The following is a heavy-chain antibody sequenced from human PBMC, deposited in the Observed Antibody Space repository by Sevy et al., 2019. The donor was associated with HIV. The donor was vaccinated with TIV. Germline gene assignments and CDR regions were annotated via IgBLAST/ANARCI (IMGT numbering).Heavy chain of an antibody. CDR2: IRFDGSIK. V-gene: IGHV3-30*02. CDR1: GFTFSTYG. J-gene: IGHJ6*02. Sequence: GGSLRLSCAASGFTFSTYGMHWVRQAPGKGLEWVAFIRFDGSIKYYRDSVKGRLTISRDNSKNTLYLQMNSLRAEDTAVYFCAKVLHIVEIPGAIDFHYGMDVWGQGTTVTVSS. D-gene: IGHD2-2*01. CDR3: AKVLHIVEIPGAIDFHYGMDV.